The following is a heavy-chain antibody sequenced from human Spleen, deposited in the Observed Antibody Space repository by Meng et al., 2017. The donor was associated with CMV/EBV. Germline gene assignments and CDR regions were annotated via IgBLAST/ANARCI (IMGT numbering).Heavy chain of an antibody. CDR1: GFTFSSHS. CDR3: ARDSVVFYQLLSYNWFDP. J-gene: IGHJ5*02. CDR2: ISSSSTSI. D-gene: IGHD2-2*01. V-gene: IGHV3-48*04. Sequence: GESLKISCVGSGFTFSSHSMHWVRQAPGKGLEWVSYISSSSTSIKYADSVKGRFTISRDNSKNSLYLQMNSLRAEDTAVYYCARDSVVFYQLLSYNWFDPWGQGTLVTVSS.